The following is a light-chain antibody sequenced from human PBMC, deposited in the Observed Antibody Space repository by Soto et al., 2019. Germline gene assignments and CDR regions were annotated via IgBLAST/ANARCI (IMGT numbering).Light chain of an antibody. CDR1: QSINSIY. V-gene: IGKV3-20*01. J-gene: IGKJ1*01. Sequence: EIGLTQSPGPLSLSPGERATLSCRASQSINSIYFAWYQQKPGQAPRLLIYGVSSRATGIPDRFSGSGSGTDFTLTISRLETEDFAVYYCQQYGTSPRTFGQGTKVEIK. CDR3: QQYGTSPRT. CDR2: GVS.